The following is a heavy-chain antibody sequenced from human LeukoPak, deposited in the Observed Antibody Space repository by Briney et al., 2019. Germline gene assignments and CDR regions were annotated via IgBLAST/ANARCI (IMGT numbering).Heavy chain of an antibody. J-gene: IGHJ4*02. CDR3: AIYCITSNCYGGAFDY. D-gene: IGHD2-2*01. V-gene: IGHV3-7*01. Sequence: PGGSLRLSCEAAGFTFSSYWMSWVRQAPGKGLEWVANIKQDGSEKYYVDSVKGRFTISRDNGKNSLYLQMNSLRAEDTAVYYCAIYCITSNCYGGAFDYWGQGTLVTVSS. CDR1: GFTFSSYW. CDR2: IKQDGSEK.